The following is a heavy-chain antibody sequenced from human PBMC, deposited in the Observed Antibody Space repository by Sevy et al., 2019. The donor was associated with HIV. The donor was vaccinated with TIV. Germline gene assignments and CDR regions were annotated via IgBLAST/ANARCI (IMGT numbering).Heavy chain of an antibody. CDR3: ARDLDILTGYPRPYYYYMDV. D-gene: IGHD3-9*01. V-gene: IGHV3-48*02. CDR2: ISSSSSTI. CDR1: GFTFSSYS. J-gene: IGHJ6*03. Sequence: GGSLRLSCAASGFTFSSYSMNWVRQAPGKGLDWVSYISSSSSTIHYADSVKGRFTISRDNAKNSLYLQMNSLRDEDTAVYYCARDLDILTGYPRPYYYYMDVWGKGTTVTVSS.